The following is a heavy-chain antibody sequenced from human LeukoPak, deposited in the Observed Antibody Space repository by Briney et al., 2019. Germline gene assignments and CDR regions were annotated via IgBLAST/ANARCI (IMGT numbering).Heavy chain of an antibody. J-gene: IGHJ5*02. V-gene: IGHV3-30*04. CDR3: ARDRGSFLNWFDP. CDR1: GFTFGTFA. Sequence: PGGSLRLSCAASGFTFGTFAMHWVRQAPGKGLEWVALISSDGSHKYYADSVKGRFSISRDNSKNTLYLQMNSLRAEDTAVYYCARDRGSFLNWFDPWGQGSLVTVSS. CDR2: ISSDGSHK.